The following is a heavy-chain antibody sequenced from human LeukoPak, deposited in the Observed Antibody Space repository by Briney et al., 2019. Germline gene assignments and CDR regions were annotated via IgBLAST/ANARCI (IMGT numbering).Heavy chain of an antibody. CDR2: IYYSGST. Sequence: SETLSLTCTVSGASVSSGGYYWSWIRQPPGKGLEWIGNIYYSGSTNYNPSLKSRVTISVDTSKNQFSLKVSSVTAADTAVYYCANSPRNCTGGVCGVNWFDPWGQGTLVTVSS. D-gene: IGHD2-8*02. CDR3: ANSPRNCTGGVCGVNWFDP. J-gene: IGHJ5*02. CDR1: GASVSSGGYY. V-gene: IGHV4-61*08.